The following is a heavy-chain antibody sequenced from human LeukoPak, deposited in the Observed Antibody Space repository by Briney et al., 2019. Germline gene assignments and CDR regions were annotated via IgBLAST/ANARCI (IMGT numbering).Heavy chain of an antibody. CDR2: INPNSGGT. CDR3: ARVEQLVGFDY. D-gene: IGHD6-6*01. V-gene: IGHV1-2*02. CDR1: GYXFTGYY. J-gene: IGHJ4*02. Sequence: ASVKVSCKASGYXFTGYYIHWVRQAPGQGLEWMGWINPNSGGTNYAQKFQGRVTMTRDTSISTAYMELSRLRSDDTAVYYCARVEQLVGFDYWGQGTLVTVSS.